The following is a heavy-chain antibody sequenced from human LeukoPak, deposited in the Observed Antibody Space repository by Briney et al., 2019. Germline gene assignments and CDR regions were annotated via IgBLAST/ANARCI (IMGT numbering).Heavy chain of an antibody. V-gene: IGHV3-23*01. CDR2: ISGSSDST. CDR3: AKASSTIFGVVIKREYYFDY. CDR1: GFTLSSYT. D-gene: IGHD3-3*01. Sequence: PGGSLRLSCAAPGFTLSSYTMSWVRQAPGKGLEWVSAISGSSDSTYYGDSVKGRFSISRDNSKHTLYLQMNSLRAEDTAVYYCAKASSTIFGVVIKREYYFDYWGQGTLVTVSS. J-gene: IGHJ4*02.